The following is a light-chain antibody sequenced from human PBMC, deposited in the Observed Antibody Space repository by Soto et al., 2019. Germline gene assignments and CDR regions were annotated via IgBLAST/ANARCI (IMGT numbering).Light chain of an antibody. CDR2: EDN. CDR1: SGSIASNY. Sequence: NFMLTQPHSVSESPGKTVTISCTRSSGSIASNYVQWYQQRPGSAPTTVIYEDNQRPSGVPDRFPGSIDSSSNSASLTISGLKAEDDDDYYCQSYDSSTVVFGGGTKLTVL. CDR3: QSYDSSTVV. J-gene: IGLJ2*01. V-gene: IGLV6-57*04.